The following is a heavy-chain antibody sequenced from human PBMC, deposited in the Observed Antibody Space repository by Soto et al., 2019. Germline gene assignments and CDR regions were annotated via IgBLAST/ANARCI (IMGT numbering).Heavy chain of an antibody. Sequence: PSETLSLTCTVSGGSISSDGYYWSWLRQHPGKGLEWIGYIYYSGTTYYSPSLKSRVTISIDTSKKQFSLKLSSVTAADTAVYYCARDYSASAFDIWGQGRMVTVSS. J-gene: IGHJ3*02. D-gene: IGHD4-4*01. CDR1: GGSISSDGYY. CDR3: ARDYSASAFDI. CDR2: IYYSGTT. V-gene: IGHV4-31*03.